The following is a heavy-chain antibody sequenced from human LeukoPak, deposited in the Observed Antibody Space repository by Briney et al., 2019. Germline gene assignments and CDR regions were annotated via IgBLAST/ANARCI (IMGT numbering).Heavy chain of an antibody. CDR2: IYPGDSDT. Sequence: GEPLKISCKGSGYSFTSYWIGWVRQMPGKGLEWMGIIYPGDSDTRYSPSFQGQVTISADKSISTAYLQWSSLKASDTAMYYCARLKKPDGSGSYSQYWGQGTLVTVSS. D-gene: IGHD3-10*01. CDR1: GYSFTSYW. V-gene: IGHV5-51*01. J-gene: IGHJ4*02. CDR3: ARLKKPDGSGSYSQY.